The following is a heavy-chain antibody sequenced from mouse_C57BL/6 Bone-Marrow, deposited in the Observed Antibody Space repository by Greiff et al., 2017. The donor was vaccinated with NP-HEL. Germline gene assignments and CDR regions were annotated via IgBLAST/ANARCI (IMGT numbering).Heavy chain of an antibody. CDR1: GFTFSDYY. CDR2: ISNGGGRT. Sequence: EVHLLQSGGGLVQPGGSLKLSCAASGFTFSDYYMYWVRQTPEKRLEWVAYISNGGGRTYYPDTVKGRFTISRDNAKNTLYLQMSRLKSEDTAMYYCASNYAMDYWGQGTSVTVSS. CDR3: ASNYAMDY. J-gene: IGHJ4*01. V-gene: IGHV5-12*01.